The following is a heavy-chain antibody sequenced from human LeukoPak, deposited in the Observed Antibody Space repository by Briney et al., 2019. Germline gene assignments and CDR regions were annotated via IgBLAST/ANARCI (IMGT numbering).Heavy chain of an antibody. CDR2: VYYTGNT. J-gene: IGHJ6*02. Sequence: SETLSLTCTVSGGSIRSYYWSWIRQPPGEGLEWIGYVYYTGNTNQNPSLKSRATISVDMSKNQFSLRLSSVTAADTAVYYCARDPALLGYCKSVSCPVTYGMDVWGQGTTVTVSS. CDR3: ARDPALLGYCKSVSCPVTYGMDV. CDR1: GGSIRSYY. V-gene: IGHV4-59*12. D-gene: IGHD2-15*01.